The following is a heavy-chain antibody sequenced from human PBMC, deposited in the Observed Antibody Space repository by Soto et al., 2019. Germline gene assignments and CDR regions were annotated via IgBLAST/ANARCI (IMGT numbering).Heavy chain of an antibody. CDR1: GGTFGSHG. V-gene: IGHV1-69*13. Sequence: ASVKVSCKASGGTFGSHGIAWVRQAPGQGLEWMGALIAMLGTPTYARKVQGRATITADESLTSSYLELRSLRSEDTAVYFCARGAMANFDYWGQGTVVTVSS. D-gene: IGHD5-18*01. CDR2: LIAMLGTP. J-gene: IGHJ4*02. CDR3: ARGAMANFDY.